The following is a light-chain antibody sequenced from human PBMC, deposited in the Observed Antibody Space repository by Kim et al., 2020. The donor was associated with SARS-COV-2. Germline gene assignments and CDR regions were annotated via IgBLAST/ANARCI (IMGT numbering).Light chain of an antibody. CDR2: DVS. J-gene: IGLJ2*01. Sequence: QSITISCTGTSSDVGGYNYVSWYQQHPGKAPKLMIYDVSNRPSGVSNRFSGSKSGNTASLTISGLQAEDEADYYCSSYTSSITLVFGGGTQLTVL. CDR3: SSYTSSITLV. CDR1: SSDVGGYNY. V-gene: IGLV2-14*03.